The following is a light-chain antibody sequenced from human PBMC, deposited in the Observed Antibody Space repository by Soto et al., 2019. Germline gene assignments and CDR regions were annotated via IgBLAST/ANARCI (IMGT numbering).Light chain of an antibody. J-gene: IGLJ2*01. CDR3: ASYTGSDTLV. V-gene: IGLV2-8*01. CDR1: SSDVGGYNY. CDR2: EVS. Sequence: QSALTQPPSASGSPGQSVTISCTGTSSDVGGYNYVSWYQQHPGKAPKLMIYEVSKRPSGVPDRLSGSKSGNTASLTVSGLQVEDQADYYCASYTGSDTLVFGGGTKLTVL.